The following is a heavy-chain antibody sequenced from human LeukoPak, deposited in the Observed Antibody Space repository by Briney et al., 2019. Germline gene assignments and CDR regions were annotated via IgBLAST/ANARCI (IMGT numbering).Heavy chain of an antibody. CDR1: GCSFTSYW. CDR2: IYPGDSDT. V-gene: IGHV5-51*01. J-gene: IGHJ4*02. CDR3: ASNDILTGYYLPDY. Sequence: GESLKISCKGSGCSFTSYWIGWVRQMPGKDLEWMGIIYPGDSDTRYSPSFQGQVTISADKSISTAYLQWSSLKASDTAMYYCASNDILTGYYLPDYWGQGTLVTVSS. D-gene: IGHD3-9*01.